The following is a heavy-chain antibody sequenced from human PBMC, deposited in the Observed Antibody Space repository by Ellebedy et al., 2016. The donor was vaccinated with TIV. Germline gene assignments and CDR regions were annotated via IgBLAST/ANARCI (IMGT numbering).Heavy chain of an antibody. CDR3: TRGGFGHAMDV. Sequence: PGGSLRLSCEASGFTFSSYWMHWVRQAPGKGLVWVSCVYLDGTTTTYADSVKGRFTISRDNAKNTVCLQMNSLRAEDTAVYYCTRGGFGHAMDVWGQGTTVTVSS. D-gene: IGHD3-10*01. CDR2: VYLDGTTT. J-gene: IGHJ6*02. V-gene: IGHV3-74*01. CDR1: GFTFSSYW.